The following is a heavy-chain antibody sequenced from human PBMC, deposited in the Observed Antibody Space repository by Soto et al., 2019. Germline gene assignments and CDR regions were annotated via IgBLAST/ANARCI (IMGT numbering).Heavy chain of an antibody. CDR2: IIPILGIA. CDR3: ARDLAAAGWGPSGYYYMDV. V-gene: IGHV1-69*04. Sequence: GASVKVSCKASGGTFSSYTISWVRQAPGQGLEWMGRIIPILGIANYAQKFQGRVTITADKSTSTAYMELSSLRSEDTAVYYCARDLAAAGWGPSGYYYMDVWGKGTKITVSS. J-gene: IGHJ6*03. CDR1: GGTFSSYT. D-gene: IGHD6-13*01.